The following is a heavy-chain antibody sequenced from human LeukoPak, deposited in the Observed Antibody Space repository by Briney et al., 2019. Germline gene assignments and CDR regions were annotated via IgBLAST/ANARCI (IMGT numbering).Heavy chain of an antibody. CDR1: GFTFSTYG. V-gene: IGHV3-48*01. Sequence: PGGSLRLSCAASGFTFSTYGMNWVRQAPGKGLEWVSYISSSSTTIYYADSVKGRFTISRDNAKNSLYLQMNSLRVEDTAVYYCARGRRSDGSGPPYFDYWGQGTLVTVSS. D-gene: IGHD6-19*01. CDR2: ISSSSTTI. CDR3: ARGRRSDGSGPPYFDY. J-gene: IGHJ4*02.